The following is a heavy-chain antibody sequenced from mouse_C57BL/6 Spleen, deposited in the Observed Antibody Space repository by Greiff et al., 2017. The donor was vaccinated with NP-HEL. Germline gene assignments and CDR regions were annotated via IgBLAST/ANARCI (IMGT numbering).Heavy chain of an antibody. J-gene: IGHJ2*01. CDR3: AREKGLYDYLHYFDY. CDR2: IYPGDGDT. V-gene: IGHV1-82*01. CDR1: GYAFSSSW. D-gene: IGHD2-4*01. Sequence: QVQLQQSGPELVKPGASVKISCKASGYAFSSSWMNWVKQRPGKGLEWIGRIYPGDGDTNYNGKFKGKATLTADKSSSTAYMQLSSLTSEDSAVYFCAREKGLYDYLHYFDYWGQGTTLTVSS.